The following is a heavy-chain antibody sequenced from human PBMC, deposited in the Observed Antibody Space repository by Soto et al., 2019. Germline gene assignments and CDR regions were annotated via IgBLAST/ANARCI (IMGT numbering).Heavy chain of an antibody. J-gene: IGHJ4*02. Sequence: EVHLVESGGVVVQPGGSLRLSCAASGFTFHGYTTHWVRQRPGKGLEWVSLIRWDGSSTYYGDSVRGRFTISRDNNKDSLFLQMSSLTTEDTDLYYCVKDMAYGGDSGPFDSWGQGTLVTVSS. CDR3: VKDMAYGGDSGPFDS. CDR2: IRWDGSST. D-gene: IGHD2-21*02. V-gene: IGHV3-43*01. CDR1: GFTFHGYT.